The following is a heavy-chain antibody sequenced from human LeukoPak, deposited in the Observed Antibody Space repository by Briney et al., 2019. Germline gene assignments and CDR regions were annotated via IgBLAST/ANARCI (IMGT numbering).Heavy chain of an antibody. Sequence: ASVKVSCKVSGYTLTELSMHWVRQAPGKGLEWMGGFDPEDGETIYAQKFQGRVTMTEDTSTDTAYMELSSLRSEDTAVYYCATDLVGATGWNAFDIWGQGTMVTVSS. CDR2: FDPEDGET. J-gene: IGHJ3*02. D-gene: IGHD1-26*01. V-gene: IGHV1-24*01. CDR1: GYTLTELS. CDR3: ATDLVGATGWNAFDI.